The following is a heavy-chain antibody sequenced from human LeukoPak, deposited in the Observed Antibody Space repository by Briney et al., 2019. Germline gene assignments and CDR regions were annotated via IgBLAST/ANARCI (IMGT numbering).Heavy chain of an antibody. CDR1: GFTFSDYY. D-gene: IGHD3-16*02. Sequence: GGSLRLSCAASGFTFSDYYMSWIRQAPGKGLEWVSYISSSSSTIYYADSVKGRFTITRDNAKNSLYLQMNSLRAKDTAVYYCARDDGTYYDYVWGSYRPRNFDYWGQGPLVTVSS. CDR2: ISSSSSTI. CDR3: ARDDGTYYDYVWGSYRPRNFDY. J-gene: IGHJ4*02. V-gene: IGHV3-11*04.